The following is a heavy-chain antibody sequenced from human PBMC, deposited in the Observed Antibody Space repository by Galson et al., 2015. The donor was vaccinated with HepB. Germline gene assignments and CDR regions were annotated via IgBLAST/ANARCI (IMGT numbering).Heavy chain of an antibody. CDR2: ITTTSSYI. V-gene: IGHV3-21*01. J-gene: IGHJ6*02. CDR1: GFTFSSYT. D-gene: IGHD3-10*01. CDR3: ARDRAAFIRGVHRGNYYGLDV. Sequence: SLRLSCAASGFTFSSYTMNWVRQAPGKGLEWVSSITTTSSYIYYADSVRGRFTISRDNAKNSLYLQMNSLRAEDAAVYYCARDRAAFIRGVHRGNYYGLDVWGQGTTVTVSS.